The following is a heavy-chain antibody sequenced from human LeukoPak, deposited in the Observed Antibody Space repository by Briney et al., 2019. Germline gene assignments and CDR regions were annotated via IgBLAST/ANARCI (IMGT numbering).Heavy chain of an antibody. J-gene: IGHJ4*02. CDR3: AKRDGYNSNYFDY. CDR1: GFTFSNYA. D-gene: IGHD5-24*01. V-gene: IGHV3-23*01. Sequence: PGGSLRLSCAASGFTFSNYAMSWVRQAPGKGLEWVSAISGGGASIYYADSVEGRFTISRDNSKNTLYLQMNSLRAEDTAVYYCAKRDGYNSNYFDYWGQGTLVTVSS. CDR2: ISGGGASI.